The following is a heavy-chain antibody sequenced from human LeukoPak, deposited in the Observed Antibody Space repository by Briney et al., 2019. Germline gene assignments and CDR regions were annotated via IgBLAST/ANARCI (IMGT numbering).Heavy chain of an antibody. J-gene: IGHJ4*02. Sequence: ASVKVSCKSSGYTFIDYYIHWVRQAPGQGLEWMGWINPNSGGTNYAQTFRGRVTMTRDTSISTAYMELSSLRSDDTAVYYCARGSTSGIVDYWGQGTLVTVSS. CDR1: GYTFIDYY. D-gene: IGHD6-6*01. CDR2: INPNSGGT. V-gene: IGHV1-2*02. CDR3: ARGSTSGIVDY.